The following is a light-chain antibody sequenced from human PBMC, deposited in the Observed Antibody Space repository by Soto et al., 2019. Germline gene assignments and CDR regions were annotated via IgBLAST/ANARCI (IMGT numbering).Light chain of an antibody. J-gene: IGKJ1*01. CDR3: QQYASSPRT. Sequence: EIGLTQSPGTLSLSPGERATLFCRASQSFTTSQLAWYQQRPGQAPRVLIFGASRRATGIPDRFSGSGSGTDFTLTISRLEPEDSAVYYCQQYASSPRTFGQGTTVEIK. CDR1: QSFTTSQ. V-gene: IGKV3-20*01. CDR2: GAS.